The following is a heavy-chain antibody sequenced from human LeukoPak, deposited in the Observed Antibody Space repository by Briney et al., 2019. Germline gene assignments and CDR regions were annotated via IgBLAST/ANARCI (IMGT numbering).Heavy chain of an antibody. D-gene: IGHD3-16*01. CDR3: ARGAPPFSRWGY. Sequence: SETLSLTCAVYGGSFSGYYWSWIRQPPGKGLEWIGEINHSGSTNYNPSPKSRVTISVDTSKNQFSLKLSSVTAADTAVYYCARGAPPFSRWGYWGQGTLVTVSS. J-gene: IGHJ4*02. V-gene: IGHV4-34*01. CDR2: INHSGST. CDR1: GGSFSGYY.